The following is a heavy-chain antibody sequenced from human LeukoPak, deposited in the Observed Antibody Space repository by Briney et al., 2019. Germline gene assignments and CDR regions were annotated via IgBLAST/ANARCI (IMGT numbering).Heavy chain of an antibody. J-gene: IGHJ4*02. CDR2: ISYDGSNK. D-gene: IGHD1-26*01. Sequence: GGSLRLSCAASGFTFSSYAMHWVRQAPGKGLEWVAVISYDGSNKYYADSVKGRFTISRDNSKNTLYLQMNSLRAEDTAVYYCASSMSYRSYFDYWGQGTLVTVSS. CDR1: GFTFSSYA. V-gene: IGHV3-30*04. CDR3: ASSMSYRSYFDY.